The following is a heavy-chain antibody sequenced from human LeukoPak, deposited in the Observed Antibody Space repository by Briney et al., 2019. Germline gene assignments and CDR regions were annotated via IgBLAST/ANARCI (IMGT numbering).Heavy chain of an antibody. CDR3: ARGTMFPYYFDY. J-gene: IGHJ4*02. Sequence: ASVKVSCKVSGYTLTELSIHWVRQAPGKGLEWMGGFDPEDDKTIYAQKLQGRVTMTEDTSTDTAYMELNSLRSEDTAVYYCARGTMFPYYFDYWGQGTLVTVSS. V-gene: IGHV1-24*01. D-gene: IGHD3-10*02. CDR2: FDPEDDKT. CDR1: GYTLTELS.